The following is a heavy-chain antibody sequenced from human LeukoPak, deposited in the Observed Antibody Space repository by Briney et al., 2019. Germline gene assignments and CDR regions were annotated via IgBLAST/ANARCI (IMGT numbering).Heavy chain of an antibody. D-gene: IGHD3-10*01. J-gene: IGHJ5*02. V-gene: IGHV4-34*01. CDR2: INHSGST. Sequence: SETLSLTCAVYGGSFSGYYWSWIRQPPGKGLEWIGEINHSGSTNYNPSLKSRVTISVDTSKNQFSLKLSSVTAADTAVYYCARRRDSRTMVRGVIRGRWFDPWGQGTLVTVSS. CDR1: GGSFSGYY. CDR3: ARRRDSRTMVRGVIRGRWFDP.